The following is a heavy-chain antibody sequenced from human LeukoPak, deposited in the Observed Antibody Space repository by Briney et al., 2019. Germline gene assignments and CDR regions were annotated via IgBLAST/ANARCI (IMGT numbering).Heavy chain of an antibody. CDR3: ARATATYYYDSSGYYRGAFDI. Sequence: SETLSLTCTVSGGSISSYYWGWIRKPPGKGLEWVGSIYYSGSTYYNPSLKSRVTISVDTSKNQFSLKLSSVTAADTAVYHCARATATYYYDSSGYYRGAFDIWGQGTMVTVSS. V-gene: IGHV4-39*07. D-gene: IGHD3-22*01. CDR2: IYYSGST. CDR1: GGSISSYY. J-gene: IGHJ3*02.